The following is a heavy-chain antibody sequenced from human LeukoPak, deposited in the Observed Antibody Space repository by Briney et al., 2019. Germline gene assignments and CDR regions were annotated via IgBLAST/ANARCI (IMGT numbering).Heavy chain of an antibody. V-gene: IGHV3-73*01. CDR1: GFTFSGST. CDR2: IRTKANNYAT. J-gene: IGHJ4*02. Sequence: GGSLKLSCAASGFTFSGSTVQWVRQASGKGLDWVGHIRTKANNYATAYAASVKGRFTISRDDSKNTAYLQMNSLKIEDTAVYYCSRHEALPGDYWGQGTLVTVSS. D-gene: IGHD2-21*02. CDR3: SRHEALPGDY.